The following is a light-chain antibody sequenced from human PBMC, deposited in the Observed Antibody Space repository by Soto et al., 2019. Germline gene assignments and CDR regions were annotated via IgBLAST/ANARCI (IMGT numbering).Light chain of an antibody. CDR2: AAT. V-gene: IGKV1-39*01. Sequence: DIQMTQSPSSVSASVGDRVTITCRASQSISSYLNWYQQNPGKAPKLLIYAATSLQSGVPSRFSGSGSGTDFTLTINSLQPEDFATYYCQQSYSAPPWAFGQGTKLDIK. CDR1: QSISSY. J-gene: IGKJ1*01. CDR3: QQSYSAPPWA.